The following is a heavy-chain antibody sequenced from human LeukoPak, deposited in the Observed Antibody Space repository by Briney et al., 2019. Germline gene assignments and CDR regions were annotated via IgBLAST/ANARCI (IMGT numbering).Heavy chain of an antibody. V-gene: IGHV3-7*05. CDR2: IKEDATEK. Sequence: PGGSLTLSCAAGGFTFSSYLLSWVRQAPGKGLEWVANIKEDATEKYYVDSVKGRFTISRDNAKNSLYLQMNSLRSEETAVYFCARAEGDGWFSCWGQGTLVTVSS. CDR3: ARAEGDGWFSC. CDR1: GFTFSSYL. J-gene: IGHJ4*02. D-gene: IGHD6-19*01.